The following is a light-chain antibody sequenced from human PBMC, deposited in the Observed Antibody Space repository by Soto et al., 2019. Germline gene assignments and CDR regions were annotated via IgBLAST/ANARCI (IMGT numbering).Light chain of an antibody. CDR3: QQSYSIPPGT. Sequence: DIQMTQSPSSLSASVGDRVTITCRASQSISSYLNWYQQKPGKAPKLLIYAASSLQSGVPSRFSGSGSGTDFTLTISILQPEDFATYYCQQSYSIPPGTLGQGTKVDIK. V-gene: IGKV1-39*01. CDR2: AAS. J-gene: IGKJ1*01. CDR1: QSISSY.